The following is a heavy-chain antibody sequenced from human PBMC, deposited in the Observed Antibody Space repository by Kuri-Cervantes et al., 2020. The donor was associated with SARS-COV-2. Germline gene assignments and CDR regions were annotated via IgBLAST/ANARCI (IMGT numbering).Heavy chain of an antibody. CDR3: ARDLKYSSSWNNWFDP. V-gene: IGHV3-23*01. Sequence: GESLKISCAASGFTFSSYAMSWVRQAPGKGLEWVSAISGSGETTHYADSVKGRFTISRDNSKTTLYLQMNSLRAEDTAVYYCARDLKYSSSWNNWFDPWGQGTLVTVSS. CDR2: ISGSGETT. J-gene: IGHJ5*02. CDR1: GFTFSSYA. D-gene: IGHD6-13*01.